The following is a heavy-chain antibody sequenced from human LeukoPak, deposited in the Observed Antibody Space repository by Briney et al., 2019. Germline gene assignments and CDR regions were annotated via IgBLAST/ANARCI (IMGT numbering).Heavy chain of an antibody. J-gene: IGHJ4*02. V-gene: IGHV4-34*01. D-gene: IGHD4-11*01. Sequence: PSETLSLTCAVSGVSFDDYYWSWVHQTPGKGLEWIGEINHSGYTNDNPSLKSRVTLSIDTSRKQFSLNLRSVTVADAGIYFCTRMTRGHDYWGQGTQVTVSS. CDR1: GVSFDDYY. CDR2: INHSGYT. CDR3: TRMTRGHDY.